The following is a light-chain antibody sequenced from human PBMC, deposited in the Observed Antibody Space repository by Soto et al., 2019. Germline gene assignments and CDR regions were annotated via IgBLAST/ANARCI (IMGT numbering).Light chain of an antibody. CDR1: QSVSSY. CDR2: DAS. CDR3: QHRSNWPWT. J-gene: IGKJ1*01. V-gene: IGKV3-11*01. Sequence: EIVLTQSPATLSLSPGERATLSCRASQSVSSYLAWYQQKPGQAPRLLIYDASTKATGIPARFSGSGSGTDFTLTISSLEPEDFAVYYCQHRSNWPWTFGQGTKVEIK.